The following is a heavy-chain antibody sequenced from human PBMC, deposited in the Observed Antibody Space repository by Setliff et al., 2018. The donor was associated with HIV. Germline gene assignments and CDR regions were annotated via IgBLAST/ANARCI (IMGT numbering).Heavy chain of an antibody. Sequence: GGSLRLSCAASGFTFSSYAMSWVRQAPGKGLEWVSAISGSGGSTYYADSVRGRFTISRDNSKNTLYLQMNSLRAEDTAVYYCASAFTTNYFYFNYWGQGTLVTVSS. V-gene: IGHV3-23*01. CDR1: GFTFSSYA. CDR3: ASAFTTNYFYFNY. J-gene: IGHJ4*02. D-gene: IGHD3-3*02. CDR2: ISGSGGST.